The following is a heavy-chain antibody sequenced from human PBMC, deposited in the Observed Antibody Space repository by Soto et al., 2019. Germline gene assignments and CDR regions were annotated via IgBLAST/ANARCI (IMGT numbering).Heavy chain of an antibody. CDR3: ARERYSSSSPFCCYYYMDV. D-gene: IGHD6-6*01. CDR2: INHSGST. CDR1: GGSFSGYY. Sequence: SETLSLTCAVYGGSFSGYYWSWIRQPPGKGLEWIGEINHSGSTNYNPSLKSRVTISVDTSKNQFSLKLSSVTAADTAVYYCARERYSSSSPFCCYYYMDVWGKGTTVTVSS. J-gene: IGHJ6*03. V-gene: IGHV4-34*01.